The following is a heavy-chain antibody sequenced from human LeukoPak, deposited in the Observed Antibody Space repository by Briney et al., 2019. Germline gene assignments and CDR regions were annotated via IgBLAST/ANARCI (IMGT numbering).Heavy chain of an antibody. Sequence: SVNVSCKASGGTFSSYAISWVRQAPGQGLEWMGRIIPILGIANYAQKFQGRVTITADKSTSTAYMELSSVRSEETAVYYCARVNSSSPRGYYYYGMDVWGQGTTVTVSS. V-gene: IGHV1-69*04. CDR2: IIPILGIA. D-gene: IGHD6-6*01. CDR1: GGTFSSYA. CDR3: ARVNSSSPRGYYYYGMDV. J-gene: IGHJ6*02.